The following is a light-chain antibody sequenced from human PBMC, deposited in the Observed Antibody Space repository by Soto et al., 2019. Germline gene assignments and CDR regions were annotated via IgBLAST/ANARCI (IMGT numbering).Light chain of an antibody. CDR1: QSVSSSY. CDR2: GAS. J-gene: IGKJ3*01. CDR3: QQYNNWPPFT. V-gene: IGKV3-20*01. Sequence: EIVLTQSPGTLSLSPGERATLSCRASQSVSSSYLAWYQQKPGQAPRLLIYGASSRATGIPDRFSGSGSVTDFTLSICRLEPEDFAVYYCQQYNNWPPFTSGPGTKWIS.